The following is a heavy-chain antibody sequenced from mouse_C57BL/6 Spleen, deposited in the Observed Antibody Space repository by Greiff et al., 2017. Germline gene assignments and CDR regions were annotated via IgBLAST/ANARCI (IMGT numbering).Heavy chain of an antibody. D-gene: IGHD1-1*02. V-gene: IGHV3-6*01. CDR3: ARGIRWYFDY. Sequence: EVKLVESGPGLVKPSQSLSLTCSVTGYSITSGYYWNWIRQFPGNKLEWMGYISYDGSNNYNPALKNRISITRDTSKNQLFLKLNSVTTEDTATYYCARGIRWYFDYWGQGTTLTVSS. J-gene: IGHJ2*01. CDR2: ISYDGSN. CDR1: GYSITSGYY.